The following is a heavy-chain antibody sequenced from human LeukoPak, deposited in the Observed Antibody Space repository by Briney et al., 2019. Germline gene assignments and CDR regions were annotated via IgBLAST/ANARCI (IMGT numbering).Heavy chain of an antibody. CDR3: ATEGYCSGGNCYSFDY. Sequence: PGGSLRLSCAVSGLTFSSAWMTWLRQTPGKGLEWVARIKSKTDGGSTDYAAPVKGRFTISRDDSKNTVYLQMNSLTIEDTAVYYCATEGYCSGGNCYSFDYWGQGTLVTVSS. V-gene: IGHV3-15*01. CDR2: IKSKTDGGST. D-gene: IGHD2-15*01. J-gene: IGHJ4*02. CDR1: GLTFSSAW.